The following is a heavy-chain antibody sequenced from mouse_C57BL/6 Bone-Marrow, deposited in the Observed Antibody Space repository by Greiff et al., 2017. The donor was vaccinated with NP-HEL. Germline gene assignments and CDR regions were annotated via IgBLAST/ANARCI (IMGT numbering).Heavy chain of an antibody. CDR2: ISYDGCN. D-gene: IGHD3-2*02. CDR1: GYSFTSGYY. Sequence: EVKLMESGPGLVKPSQSLSLTCSVSGYSFTSGYYWYWLRPLPGKKLEWMGYISYDGCNYYNPTVKNRFSITSDTSTNHLFLKLNSLTTEDTATNYSESGIRAQATGAMDYWGQGTSVTVSS. CDR3: ESGIRAQATGAMDY. V-gene: IGHV3-6*01. J-gene: IGHJ4*01.